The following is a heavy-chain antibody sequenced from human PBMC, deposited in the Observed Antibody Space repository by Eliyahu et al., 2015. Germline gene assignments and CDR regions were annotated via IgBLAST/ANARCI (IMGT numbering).Heavy chain of an antibody. CDR3: ARERSQCTGGTCHRRTFDP. CDR1: GYXFTDYY. CDR2: INPNSGGT. Sequence: QVLLVQSGAEVENPGASVKISCKASGYXFTDYYMPWARQAPGQGLEWMGWINPNSGGTHYGQTFQGRVSMTRDTAINTAYLELNRLRSDDTAVYYCARERSQCTGGTCHRRTFDPWGQGTLVTVSS. J-gene: IGHJ5*02. D-gene: IGHD2-8*02. V-gene: IGHV1-2*02.